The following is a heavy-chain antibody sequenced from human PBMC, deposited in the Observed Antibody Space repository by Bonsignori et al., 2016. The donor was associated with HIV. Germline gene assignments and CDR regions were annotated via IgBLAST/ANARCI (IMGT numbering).Heavy chain of an antibody. CDR2: INHSGST. J-gene: IGHJ4*02. V-gene: IGHV4-34*01. Sequence: VQPQQWGAGLLKPSETLSLTCAVYGGSYSGYYCSWIRQSPGKGLEWIGEINHSGSTNYNPSLKSRVTISVDRSKNQFSLKLTSVTAADTAVYYCTYCGGDCYSGDHWGPGTLVTVSS. CDR3: TYCGGDCYSGDH. CDR1: GGSYSGYY. D-gene: IGHD2-21*02.